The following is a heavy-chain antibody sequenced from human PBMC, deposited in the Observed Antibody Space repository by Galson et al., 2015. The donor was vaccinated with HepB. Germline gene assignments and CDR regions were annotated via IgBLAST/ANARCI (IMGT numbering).Heavy chain of an antibody. J-gene: IGHJ4*02. CDR3: AREGITMMIFLHGGGYFDY. V-gene: IGHV3-30*04. Sequence: SLRLSCAASGFTFSKHTMYWVRQAPGKGLEWVAGISYDGSNTYYADSVKGRFTISRDNSNTTLYLLMNSLRVEDTAVYYCAREGITMMIFLHGGGYFDYWGQGTLVTVSS. CDR1: GFTFSKHT. D-gene: IGHD3-22*01. CDR2: ISYDGSNT.